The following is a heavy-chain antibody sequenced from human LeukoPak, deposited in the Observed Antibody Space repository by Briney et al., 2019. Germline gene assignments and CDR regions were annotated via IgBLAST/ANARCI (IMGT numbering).Heavy chain of an antibody. CDR1: GGSINSYY. Sequence: SETLSLTCTVSGGSINSYYWSWIRQPPGKGLEWIGEINHSGSTNYNPSLKSRVTISVDTSKNQFSLKLSSVTAADTAVYYCARFSLTRLGGGWYYYGGHGGVDYWGQGTLVTVSS. V-gene: IGHV4-34*01. CDR2: INHSGST. D-gene: IGHD6-19*01. J-gene: IGHJ4*02. CDR3: ARFSLTRLGGGWYYYGGHGGVDY.